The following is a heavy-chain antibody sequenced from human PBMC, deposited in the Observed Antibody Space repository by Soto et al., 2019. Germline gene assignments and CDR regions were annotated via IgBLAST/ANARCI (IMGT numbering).Heavy chain of an antibody. D-gene: IGHD3-9*01. V-gene: IGHV1-2*02. Sequence: ASVKVSCKASGYSFIDYYMHWVRQAPGQGFEWMGRISPKSGGTNYAQKFDGRVTMTWDTSLNTAYMELSSLISEDTAVYYCARPPGYISDWYYFDLWGQGTLVTVSS. J-gene: IGHJ4*02. CDR2: ISPKSGGT. CDR3: ARPPGYISDWYYFDL. CDR1: GYSFIDYY.